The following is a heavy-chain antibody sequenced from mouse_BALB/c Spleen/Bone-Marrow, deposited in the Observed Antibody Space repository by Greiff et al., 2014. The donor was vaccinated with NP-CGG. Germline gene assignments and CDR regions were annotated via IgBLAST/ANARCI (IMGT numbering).Heavy chain of an antibody. CDR3: ARNSGGMIFDY. CDR1: GFSLISYG. Sequence: VMLVESGPGLVAPSQSLSITCTVSGFSLISYGVHWVRQPPGKGLEWLVVIWSDGNTTYNSDLKSRLSISKDNSKSQVFLKMNSLQTDDTAMYYCARNSGGMIFDYWGQGTTLTVSS. CDR2: IWSDGNT. J-gene: IGHJ2*01. V-gene: IGHV2-6*02. D-gene: IGHD2-3*01.